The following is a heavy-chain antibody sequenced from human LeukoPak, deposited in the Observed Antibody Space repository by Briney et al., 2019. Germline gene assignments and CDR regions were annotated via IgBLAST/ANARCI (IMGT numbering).Heavy chain of an antibody. Sequence: GASVKVSCKASGYTFTTDYIHWVRQAPGQGLEWMGIINPSGGSTTYAQKFQGRVIMTGDTSTSTVYMELSSLRSEDTAVYYCARTQASIAALLGQEPPLFDYWGQGTLVTVSS. V-gene: IGHV1-46*01. D-gene: IGHD6-6*01. CDR1: GYTFTTDY. CDR3: ARTQASIAALLGQEPPLFDY. J-gene: IGHJ4*02. CDR2: INPSGGST.